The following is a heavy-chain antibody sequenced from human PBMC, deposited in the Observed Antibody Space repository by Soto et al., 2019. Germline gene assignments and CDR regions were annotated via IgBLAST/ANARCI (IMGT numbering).Heavy chain of an antibody. Sequence: SVKVSCKASGFTFTSSAVQWVRQARGQRLEWIGWIVVGSGNTNYAQKFQERVTITRDMSTSTAYMELSSLRSEDTAVYYCAAVTGYSYGADYWGQGTLVTVSS. J-gene: IGHJ4*02. CDR3: AAVTGYSYGADY. D-gene: IGHD5-18*01. CDR2: IVVGSGNT. CDR1: GFTFTSSA. V-gene: IGHV1-58*01.